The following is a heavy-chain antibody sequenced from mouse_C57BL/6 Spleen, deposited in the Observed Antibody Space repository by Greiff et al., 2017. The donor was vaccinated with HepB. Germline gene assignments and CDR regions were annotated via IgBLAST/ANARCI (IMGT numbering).Heavy chain of an antibody. Sequence: QVQLQQSGAELARPGASVKLSCKASGYTFTSYGISWVKQRTGQGLEWIGEIYPRSGNTYYNEKFKGKATLTADKSSSTAYMELRSLTYEDSAVYFCASAPYGSSPLDYWGQGTTLTVSS. V-gene: IGHV1-81*01. J-gene: IGHJ2*01. D-gene: IGHD1-1*01. CDR1: GYTFTSYG. CDR3: ASAPYGSSPLDY. CDR2: IYPRSGNT.